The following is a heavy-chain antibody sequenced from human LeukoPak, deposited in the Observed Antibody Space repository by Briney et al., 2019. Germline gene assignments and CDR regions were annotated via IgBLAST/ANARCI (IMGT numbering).Heavy chain of an antibody. J-gene: IGHJ6*03. V-gene: IGHV3-11*01. CDR1: GFTFNDYY. Sequence: PGGSLRLSCAASGFTFNDYYMTWIRQAPGKGLEWVSYVSSSGSTIFYLDSVKGRFTISRDNAKNSLYLQMNSLRAEDTAVCYCAREARYSYGFGRAYYYYMDVWGKGTTVTVSS. CDR3: AREARYSYGFGRAYYYYMDV. CDR2: VSSSGSTI. D-gene: IGHD5-18*01.